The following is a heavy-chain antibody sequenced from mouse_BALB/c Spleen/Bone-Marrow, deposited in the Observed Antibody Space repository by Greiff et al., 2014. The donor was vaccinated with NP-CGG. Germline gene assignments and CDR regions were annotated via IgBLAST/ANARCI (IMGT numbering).Heavy chain of an antibody. Sequence: EVQLQQSGSELVKPGASVKLSCAASGFNIKDTYMYWVKQRPEQGLEWIGRIDPANGDTKYDPKFQGKATITADTSSNTAYLQLSSLTSEDTAVYYCTRPSFYYGSSYWYFDVWGAGTTVTVSS. CDR2: IDPANGDT. CDR1: GFNIKDTY. D-gene: IGHD1-1*01. V-gene: IGHV14-3*02. J-gene: IGHJ1*01. CDR3: TRPSFYYGSSYWYFDV.